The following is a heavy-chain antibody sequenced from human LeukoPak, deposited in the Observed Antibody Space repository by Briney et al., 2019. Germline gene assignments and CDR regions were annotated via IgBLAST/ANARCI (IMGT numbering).Heavy chain of an antibody. Sequence: SVKVSCKASGGTFSSYAISWVRQAPGQGLEWMGRIIPILGIANYAQKFQGRVTITADKSTNTAYMELSSLRSEDTAVYYCARHTGSYYYYGMDVWGQGTTVTVSS. D-gene: IGHD2-15*01. J-gene: IGHJ6*02. CDR3: ARHTGSYYYYGMDV. CDR2: IIPILGIA. V-gene: IGHV1-69*04. CDR1: GGTFSSYA.